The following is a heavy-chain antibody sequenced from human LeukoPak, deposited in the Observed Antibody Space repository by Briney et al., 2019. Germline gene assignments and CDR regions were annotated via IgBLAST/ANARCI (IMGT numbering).Heavy chain of an antibody. V-gene: IGHV4-59*01. CDR1: GGSISSYY. CDR2: IYYTGST. Sequence: SETLSLTCTVSGGSISSYYWSWIRQPPGKGLEWIGYIYYTGSTNYNPSLKSRVAISVDTSKNQFSLKLSSVTAADTAVYYCARTTEGGYTYGYFYYYYMDVWGKGTTVTISS. CDR3: ARTTEGGYTYGYFYYYYMDV. J-gene: IGHJ6*03. D-gene: IGHD5-18*01.